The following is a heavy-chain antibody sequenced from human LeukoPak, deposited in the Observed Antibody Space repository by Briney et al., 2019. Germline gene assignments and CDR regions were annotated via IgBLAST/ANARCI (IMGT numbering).Heavy chain of an antibody. J-gene: IGHJ3*02. CDR3: ARGHYDSSGYYYYRAFDI. Sequence: SETLSLTRTVSGYSISSGYYWGWIRQPPGKGLEWIGTIYHSGSTYYNPSLKSRVTISVDTSKNQFSLKLSSVTASDTAVYYCARGHYDSSGYYYYRAFDIWGQGTMVTVSS. CDR1: GYSISSGYY. V-gene: IGHV4-38-2*02. CDR2: IYHSGST. D-gene: IGHD3-22*01.